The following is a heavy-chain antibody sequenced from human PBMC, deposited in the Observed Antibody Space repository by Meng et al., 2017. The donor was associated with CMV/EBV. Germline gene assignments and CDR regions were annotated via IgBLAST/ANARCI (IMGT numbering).Heavy chain of an antibody. CDR2: VNSNNDAT. Sequence: QVQSVQAGDGMKKPGASVKVSCTTSGFTFSDYYIHWVRQAPGQGLEWMGWVNSNNDATNYARKFQGRVSMTRDTSISTAHMELSRLMSDDTAVYYCVRSSGWSLFDYWGQGTLVTVSS. CDR1: GFTFSDYY. CDR3: VRSSGWSLFDY. J-gene: IGHJ4*02. D-gene: IGHD6-19*01. V-gene: IGHV1-2*02.